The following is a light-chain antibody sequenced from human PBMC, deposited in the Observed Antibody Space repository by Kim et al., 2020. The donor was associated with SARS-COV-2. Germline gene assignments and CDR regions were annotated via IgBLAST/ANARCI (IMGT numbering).Light chain of an antibody. Sequence: SPGERVTLPCKTSQNVDHHLAWFQLKPGQAPRLVIYAASTRAAGIPARFSGRGSGSSFTLTITSLQFEDFAVYVCQQYNNRPPLTFGGGNKVDIK. CDR3: QQYNNRPPLT. V-gene: IGKV3-15*01. J-gene: IGKJ4*01. CDR2: AAS. CDR1: QNVDHH.